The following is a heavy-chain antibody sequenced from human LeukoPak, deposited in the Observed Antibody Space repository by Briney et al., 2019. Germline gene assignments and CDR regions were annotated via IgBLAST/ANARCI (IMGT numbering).Heavy chain of an antibody. D-gene: IGHD3-10*01. CDR1: GYTFTSYD. CDR2: MNPNSGNT. V-gene: IGHV1-8*01. J-gene: IGHJ4*02. Sequence: ASVKVSCKASGYTFTSYDINWVRQATGQGLEWMGWMNPNSGNTGYAQKFQGRVTMTRNTSISTAYMELSSLRSEDRAVYYCARGHGLLWFGESQFDYWGQGTLVTVSS. CDR3: ARGHGLLWFGESQFDY.